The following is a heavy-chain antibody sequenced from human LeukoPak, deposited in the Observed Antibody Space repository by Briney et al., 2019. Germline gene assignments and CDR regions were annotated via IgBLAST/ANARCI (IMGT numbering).Heavy chain of an antibody. CDR2: IYYSGSI. Sequence: PSETLSLTCTVSGGSISSSSYYWGWIRQPPGKGLEWIGSIYYSGSIYYNPSLKSRVTISADTSKNQFSLKVRSVTAADTAVYYCASHYYGMDVWGQGTTVTVSS. V-gene: IGHV4-39*01. CDR1: GGSISSSSYY. CDR3: ASHYYGMDV. J-gene: IGHJ6*02.